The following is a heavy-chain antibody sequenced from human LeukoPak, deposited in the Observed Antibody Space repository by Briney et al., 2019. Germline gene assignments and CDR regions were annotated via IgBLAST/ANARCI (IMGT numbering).Heavy chain of an antibody. J-gene: IGHJ4*02. Sequence: XGSLRLSCAASGFTFSSHWMSWVRQAPGKGLEWVANIKPDGSENYYVDSVKGRFAISRDNAKNSLYLQMNSLRAEDTAVYYCARTRLGAAYFDYWAQGTLVIVSS. CDR3: ARTRLGAAYFDY. V-gene: IGHV3-7*01. D-gene: IGHD6-13*01. CDR1: GFTFSSHW. CDR2: IKPDGSEN.